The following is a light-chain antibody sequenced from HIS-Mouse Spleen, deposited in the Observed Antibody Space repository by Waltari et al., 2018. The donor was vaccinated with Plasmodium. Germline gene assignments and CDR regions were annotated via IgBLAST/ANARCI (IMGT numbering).Light chain of an antibody. V-gene: IGLV3-19*01. CDR3: NSRDSSGNHYV. CDR1: RLRSDE. J-gene: IGLJ1*01. Sequence: SSELTQDPAVSVALGPTVRNTCRGYRLRSDEGKWYHQNPGQAPVLVIYGKNNRPSGIPDRFAGSSSGNTASLTITGAQAEDEADYYCNSRDSSGNHYVFGTGTKVTVL. CDR2: GKN.